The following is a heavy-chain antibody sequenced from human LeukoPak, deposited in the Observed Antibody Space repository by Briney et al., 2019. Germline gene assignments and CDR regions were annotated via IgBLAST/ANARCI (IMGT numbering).Heavy chain of an antibody. Sequence: ASVKVSCKASGYTFTSYDINWVRQATGQGLEWMGWMNPNSGNTGYAQKFQGRVTMTRNTSISTAYMELSSLRSEDTAVYYCARGGYSSLRYYYYGMDVWGQGTTVTVSS. J-gene: IGHJ6*02. CDR3: ARGGYSSLRYYYYGMDV. CDR2: MNPNSGNT. V-gene: IGHV1-8*01. CDR1: GYTFTSYD. D-gene: IGHD6-13*01.